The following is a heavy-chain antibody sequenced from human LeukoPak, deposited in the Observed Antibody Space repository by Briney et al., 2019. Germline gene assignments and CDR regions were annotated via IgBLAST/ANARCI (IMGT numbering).Heavy chain of an antibody. D-gene: IGHD3/OR15-3a*01. J-gene: IGHJ1*01. CDR3: ARVNDFWTDYGYFQH. CDR1: GVFISSSNSY. Sequence: PSETLSLTCTVSGVFISSSNSYWGWIRQPPGKGLEWIGSIYYSGNTYYNASLKSRVTISIDTSKNQFSLKLSSVTAADTAVYYCARVNDFWTDYGYFQHWGQGTLVTVSS. V-gene: IGHV4-39*07. CDR2: IYYSGNT.